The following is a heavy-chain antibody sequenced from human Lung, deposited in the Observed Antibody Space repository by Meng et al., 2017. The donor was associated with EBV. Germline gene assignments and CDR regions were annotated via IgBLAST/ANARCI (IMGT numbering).Heavy chain of an antibody. CDR3: ANAGRFGESLGDY. D-gene: IGHD3-10*01. J-gene: IGHJ4*02. Sequence: QVQEAGPGLVQPSQTLSLTCTVSGGSVISGGYYWSWIRQQPGKGLEWIGYIYYTGSSFYNPSLKSRVTISVDTSKNQFFLNLSSVTAADTAVYYCANAGRFGESLGDYWGQGILVTVSS. CDR1: GGSVISGGYY. V-gene: IGHV4-31*03. CDR2: IYYTGSS.